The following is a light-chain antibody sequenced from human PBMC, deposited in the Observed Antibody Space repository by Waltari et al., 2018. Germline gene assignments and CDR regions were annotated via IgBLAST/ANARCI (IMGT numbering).Light chain of an antibody. V-gene: IGLV1-44*01. CDR1: SSNIGSNT. CDR2: SNN. Sequence: QSVLTQPPSASGTPGQRVTISCSGSSSNIGSNTVTWYQQLPGTAPKLLIYSNNQRPSGFPDRFSGSKSGTSASLAISGLQSEDEAEYFCASWDDSLNGVVFGGGTKLTVL. J-gene: IGLJ2*01. CDR3: ASWDDSLNGVV.